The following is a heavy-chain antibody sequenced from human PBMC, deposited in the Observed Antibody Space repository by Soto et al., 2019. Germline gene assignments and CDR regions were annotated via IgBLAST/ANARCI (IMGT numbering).Heavy chain of an antibody. CDR2: INPNSGGT. V-gene: IGHV1-2*04. Sequence: GASVKVSCKASGYTFTGYYMHWVRQAPGQGLEWMGWINPNSGGTNYAQKFQGWVTMTRDTSISTAYMELSRLRSDDTAVYYCARNGYCSSTSCSNGDGYYYYYYMDVWGKGTTVTVSS. CDR1: GYTFTGYY. CDR3: ARNGYCSSTSCSNGDGYYYYYYMDV. D-gene: IGHD2-2*03. J-gene: IGHJ6*03.